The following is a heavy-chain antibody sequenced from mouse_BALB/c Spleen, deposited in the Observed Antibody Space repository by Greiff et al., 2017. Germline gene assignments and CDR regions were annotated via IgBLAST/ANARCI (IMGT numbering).Heavy chain of an antibody. CDR1: GYTFSSYW. Sequence: VQLQQSGAELMKPGASVKISCKATGYTFSSYWIEWVKQRPGHGLEWIGEILPGSGSTNYNEKFKGKATFTADTSSNTAYMQLSSLTSEDSAVYYCAPGGLRRYAMDYWGQGTSVTVSS. D-gene: IGHD2-4*01. CDR2: ILPGSGST. CDR3: APGGLRRYAMDY. J-gene: IGHJ4*01. V-gene: IGHV1-9*01.